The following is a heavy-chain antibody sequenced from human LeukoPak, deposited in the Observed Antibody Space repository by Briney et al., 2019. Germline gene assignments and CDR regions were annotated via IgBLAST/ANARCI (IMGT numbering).Heavy chain of an antibody. Sequence: LETLSLTCTVSGGSISNYYWSWVRQPPGKGLEWIAYIYYSGSTNYNASLVSRGTISLNTTKKHFSLLLRYVTAADTAVYYYSGGERLGPEIWGQGTIVTVSS. V-gene: IGHV4-59*01. J-gene: IGHJ3*02. CDR2: IYYSGST. CDR1: GGSISNYY. CDR3: SGGERLGPEI. D-gene: IGHD3-16*01.